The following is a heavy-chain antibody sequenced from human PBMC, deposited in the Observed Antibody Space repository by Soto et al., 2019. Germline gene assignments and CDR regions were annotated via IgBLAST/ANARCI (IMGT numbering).Heavy chain of an antibody. J-gene: IGHJ6*02. V-gene: IGHV4-59*01. CDR1: GCSLGSYY. Sequence: PSETLPRTCTASGCSLGSYYWSSIRQPPRKALECIGYVFYTGRANYNASLKSRVSISLDTSNYQFSLKLSSVTAADTAVYYCARDGHGRMTTNPYSYNGMDVWGPGTTVTVS. D-gene: IGHD4-4*01. CDR3: ARDGHGRMTTNPYSYNGMDV. CDR2: VFYTGRA.